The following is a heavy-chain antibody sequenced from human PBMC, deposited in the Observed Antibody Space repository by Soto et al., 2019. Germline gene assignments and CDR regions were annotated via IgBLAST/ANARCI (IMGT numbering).Heavy chain of an antibody. V-gene: IGHV4-4*02. J-gene: IGHJ4*02. CDR2: VFHTGGT. D-gene: IGHD5-12*01. Sequence: QVQLQESGPGLVKPSETMSLTCTVSSDSIAGENWWSWVRQPPGLGLEWIGEVFHTGGTNYNPSPKSRVTMEVEKSKNQFSLNLLSATAADTAVYYCARVFSSGRGWMYYFDFLVQGTLGSVAS. CDR3: ARVFSSGRGWMYYFDF. CDR1: SDSIAGENW.